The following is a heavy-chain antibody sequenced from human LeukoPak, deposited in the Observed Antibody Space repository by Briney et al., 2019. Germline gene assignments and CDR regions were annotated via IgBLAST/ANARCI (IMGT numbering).Heavy chain of an antibody. CDR2: LIGSGGST. Sequence: GGSLRLSCAASGFTFSNYAMSWVRQAPGKGLEWVSGLIGSGGSTYYADSVKGRFTISRDSSKNTLYLQMNSLRAEDTAVYYCARGDSSSLYAEGPFDYWGQGTLVTVSS. J-gene: IGHJ4*02. CDR1: GFTFSNYA. V-gene: IGHV3-23*01. CDR3: ARGDSSSLYAEGPFDY. D-gene: IGHD6-13*01.